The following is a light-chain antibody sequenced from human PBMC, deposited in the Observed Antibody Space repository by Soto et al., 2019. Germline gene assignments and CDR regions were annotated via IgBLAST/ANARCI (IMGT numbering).Light chain of an antibody. J-gene: IGLJ1*01. Sequence: QSVVTRPASVSGSPGQSISISCTGTSSEVGGYNYVSWYQQHPGKDPKLMIYEVSNRPSGVSNRFSGSKSGNTASLTISGLQAEDEADYYCSSYTSGNSLYVFGTGTKV. CDR1: SSEVGGYNY. CDR2: EVS. V-gene: IGLV2-14*01. CDR3: SSYTSGNSLYV.